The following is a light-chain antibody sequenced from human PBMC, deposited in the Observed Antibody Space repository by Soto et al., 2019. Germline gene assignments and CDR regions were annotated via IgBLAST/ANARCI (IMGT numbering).Light chain of an antibody. V-gene: IGKV3-20*01. CDR2: GAS. J-gene: IGKJ2*01. CDR1: QSVSSSY. Sequence: EIVLTQSPGTLSLSPGERATLSCRASQSVSSSYLAWYQQKRGEAPRLRIYGASSRATDIPDRFSASGSGTDFGLPVTRLEPEDFAVYYRQHYGSSPYTFGQGTKLQPK. CDR3: QHYGSSPYT.